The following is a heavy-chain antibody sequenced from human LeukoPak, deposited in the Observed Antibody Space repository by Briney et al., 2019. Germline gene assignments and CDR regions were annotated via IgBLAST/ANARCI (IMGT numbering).Heavy chain of an antibody. CDR1: GFTVSSNS. CDR2: IYSGGST. Sequence: PGGSLRLSCTVSGFTVSSNSMSWVRQAPGKGLEWVSFIYSGGSTQYSDSVKGRFTISRDNSKNTLYLQMNSLRAEDTAVYYCARRVGDYSHPYDYWGQGTLVTVSS. D-gene: IGHD3-22*01. V-gene: IGHV3-53*01. CDR3: ARRVGDYSHPYDY. J-gene: IGHJ4*02.